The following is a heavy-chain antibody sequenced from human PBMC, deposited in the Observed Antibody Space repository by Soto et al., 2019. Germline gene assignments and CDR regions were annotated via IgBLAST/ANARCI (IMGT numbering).Heavy chain of an antibody. J-gene: IGHJ6*02. CDR3: AAGRPYCSGGSCYYYYGMDV. D-gene: IGHD2-15*01. V-gene: IGHV1-24*01. Sequence: QVQLVQSGAEVKKPGASVKVSCKVSGYTLTELSMHWVRQAPGKGLEWMGGFDPEDGETIYAQKFQGRVTMTEDTSTDTAYMELGSLRSEDTAVYYCAAGRPYCSGGSCYYYYGMDVWGQGTTVTVSS. CDR2: FDPEDGET. CDR1: GYTLTELS.